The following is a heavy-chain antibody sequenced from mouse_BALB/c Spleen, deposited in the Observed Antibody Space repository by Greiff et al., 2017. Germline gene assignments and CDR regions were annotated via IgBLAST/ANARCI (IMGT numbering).Heavy chain of an antibody. Sequence: QVQLQQSDTELVKPGASVKISCKASGYTFTDHAIHWVKQRPEQGLEWIGYISPGNGDIKYNEKFKGKATLTADKSSSTAYMELARLTSEDSAIYYCARRALYGSSWYFDVWGAGTTVTVSS. CDR1: GYTFTDHA. V-gene: IGHV1S53*03. CDR3: ARRALYGSSWYFDV. CDR2: ISPGNGDI. D-gene: IGHD1-1*01. J-gene: IGHJ1*01.